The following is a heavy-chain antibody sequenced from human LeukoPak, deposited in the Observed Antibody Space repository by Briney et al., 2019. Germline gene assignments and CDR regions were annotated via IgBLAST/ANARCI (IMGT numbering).Heavy chain of an antibody. Sequence: GGSLRLSCAASGFSFSSYSMNWVRQAPGKGLEWVSSISSSSSYIYYADSVKGRFTISRDNAKNSLYLQMNSLRSEDTAVYYCALIRKDDGTSWRYYYYYMDVWGKGTTVTVSS. D-gene: IGHD2-2*01. J-gene: IGHJ6*03. CDR2: ISSSSSYI. CDR1: GFSFSSYS. CDR3: ALIRKDDGTSWRYYYYYMDV. V-gene: IGHV3-21*04.